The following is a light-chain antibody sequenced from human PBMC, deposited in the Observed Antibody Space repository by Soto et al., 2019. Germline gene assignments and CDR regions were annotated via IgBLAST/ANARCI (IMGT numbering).Light chain of an antibody. V-gene: IGKV3-15*01. CDR1: QSVSSN. J-gene: IGKJ1*01. CDR2: GSS. Sequence: EIVMTQSPATLSVSPGERATLSCRASQSVSSNLAWYQQKPGQAPRLLIYGSSTRATGIPARFSGSGSGTEFTLPISSLQSEDFAVYYCQQYNNWPQGTFGHGTKVEIK. CDR3: QQYNNWPQGT.